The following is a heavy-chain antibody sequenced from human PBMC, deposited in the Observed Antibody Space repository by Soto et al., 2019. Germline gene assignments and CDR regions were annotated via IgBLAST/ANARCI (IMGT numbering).Heavy chain of an antibody. Sequence: GASVKVSCKASGCTFSSYAINWVRQAPGQGLEWMGGIIPIFATADYAQKFQGRVTITADESTSTAYMELSSLRSEDTAVYYCARGGGSGSYFYPLSYYYYGMDVWGQGTTDTVSS. D-gene: IGHD3-10*01. CDR1: GCTFSSYA. V-gene: IGHV1-69*13. J-gene: IGHJ6*02. CDR2: IIPIFATA. CDR3: ARGGGSGSYFYPLSYYYYGMDV.